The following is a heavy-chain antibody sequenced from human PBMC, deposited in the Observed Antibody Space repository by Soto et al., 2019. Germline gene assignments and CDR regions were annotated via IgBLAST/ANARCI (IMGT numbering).Heavy chain of an antibody. Sequence: QVQLQESGPGLVKPSETLSLTCTVSGGSVSSGSYHWSWIRQPPGKVLGWIGYIYYSGSTNSNPPLKGRVTLSVDSAKKRFSLNLSSVTAADTAVYYWARGIEGWYQGRYYYGMDVWGQGTTVTVSS. CDR3: ARGIEGWYQGRYYYGMDV. CDR2: IYYSGST. CDR1: GGSVSSGSYH. V-gene: IGHV4-61*01. D-gene: IGHD6-19*01. J-gene: IGHJ6*02.